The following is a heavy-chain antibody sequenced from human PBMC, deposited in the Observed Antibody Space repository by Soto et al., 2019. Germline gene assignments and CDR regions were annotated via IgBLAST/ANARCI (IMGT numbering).Heavy chain of an antibody. CDR2: IIPILDIT. Sequence: QVQLVQSGAEVKKPGSSVKVSCKASGGTFSNHIITWVRQAPGQGLEWMGRIIPILDITNYAQKFQGRVTITADKSTTPAYMEVSSLRSEDTAVYYCARDSPIGSVFSGHDDIDSWGQGTLVTVSS. CDR3: ARDSPIGSVFSGHDDIDS. V-gene: IGHV1-69*08. CDR1: GGTFSNHI. J-gene: IGHJ4*02. D-gene: IGHD5-12*01.